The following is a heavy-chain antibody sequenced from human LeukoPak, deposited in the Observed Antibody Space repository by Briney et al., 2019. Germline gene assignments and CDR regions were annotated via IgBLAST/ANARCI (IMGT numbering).Heavy chain of an antibody. CDR2: IYYSGST. J-gene: IGHJ6*03. CDR3: ARMHLYYYYMDV. V-gene: IGHV4-59*01. CDR1: GGSISSYY. Sequence: SETLSLTCTVSGGSISSYYWSWIRQPPGKGLEWIGYIYYSGSTNYNPSLKSRVTISVDTSKNQFSLKLSSVTAADTAVYCCARMHLYYYYMDVWGKGTTVTISS.